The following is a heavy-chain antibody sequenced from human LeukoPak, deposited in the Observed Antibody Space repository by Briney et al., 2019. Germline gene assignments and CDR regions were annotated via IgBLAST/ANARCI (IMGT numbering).Heavy chain of an antibody. Sequence: ASVKVSCKASGYTFTSYAMNWVRPAPGQGLEWMGWINTNTGNPTYAQGFTGRFVFSLDTSVSTAYLQISSLKAEDTAVYYCARDRRLAAAGLNWFDPWGQGTLVTVSS. V-gene: IGHV7-4-1*02. CDR1: GYTFTSYA. CDR3: ARDRRLAAAGLNWFDP. CDR2: INTNTGNP. D-gene: IGHD6-13*01. J-gene: IGHJ5*02.